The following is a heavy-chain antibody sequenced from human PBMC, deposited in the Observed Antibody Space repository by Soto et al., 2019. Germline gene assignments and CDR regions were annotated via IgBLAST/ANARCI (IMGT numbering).Heavy chain of an antibody. CDR1: GGTFSSYA. CDR2: ILPIFGTA. D-gene: IGHD2-2*02. Sequence: QVQLVQSGAEVKKPGSSVQVSCKASGGTFSSYAISWVRQAPGQGLEWMGGILPIFGTANYAQKFQGRVTITADESTSTAYMELSSLISEDTAVYYCASGYQLLYGWFDPWGQGTLVTVSS. V-gene: IGHV1-69*01. CDR3: ASGYQLLYGWFDP. J-gene: IGHJ5*02.